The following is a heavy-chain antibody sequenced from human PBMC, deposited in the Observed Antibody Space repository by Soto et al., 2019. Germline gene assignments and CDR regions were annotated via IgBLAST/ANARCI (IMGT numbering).Heavy chain of an antibody. V-gene: IGHV4-59*08. CDR3: ASGGGIAVAGKFDY. CDR1: GGSISSYY. CDR2: IYYSGST. Sequence: SETLSLTCTVSGGSISSYYWSWIRQPPGKGLEWIGYIYYSGSTNYNPSLKSRVTISVDTSKNQFSLKLSSVTAADTAVYYCASGGGIAVAGKFDYWGQGTLVTVSS. J-gene: IGHJ4*02. D-gene: IGHD6-19*01.